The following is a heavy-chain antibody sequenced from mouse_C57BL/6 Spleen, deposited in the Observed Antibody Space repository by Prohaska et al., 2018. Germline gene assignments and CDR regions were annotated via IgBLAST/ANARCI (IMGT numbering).Heavy chain of an antibody. Sequence: EVQLLETGGGLVQPGGSRGLSCEGSGFTFSGFWMSWVRQTPGKTLEWIGDINSDVSVINYAPSIKDRFTIFRDNDKRTLYLQMSNVRSDDTATYFCMCYGNYWYFAFWGTWPTVTFS. D-gene: IGHD2-1*01. CDR2: INSDVSVI. CDR1: GFTFSGFW. V-gene: IGHV11-2*01. J-gene: IGHJ1*03. CDR3: MCYGNYWYFAF.